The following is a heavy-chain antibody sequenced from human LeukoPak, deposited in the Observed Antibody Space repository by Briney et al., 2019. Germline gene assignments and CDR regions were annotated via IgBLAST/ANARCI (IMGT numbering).Heavy chain of an antibody. V-gene: IGHV3-9*01. Sequence: PGGSLRLSCAASGFTFDDYAMHWVRQAPGKGLEWVSGISWNSGSIGYADSVKGRFTISRGNAKNSLYLQMNSLRAEDTALYYCAKDDSSGYYTGFDYWGQGTLVTVSS. J-gene: IGHJ4*02. D-gene: IGHD3-22*01. CDR1: GFTFDDYA. CDR2: ISWNSGSI. CDR3: AKDDSSGYYTGFDY.